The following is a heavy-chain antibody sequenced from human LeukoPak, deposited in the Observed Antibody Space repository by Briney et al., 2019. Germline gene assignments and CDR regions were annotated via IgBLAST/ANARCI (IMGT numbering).Heavy chain of an antibody. J-gene: IGHJ6*02. V-gene: IGHV4-31*03. CDR2: IYVTGST. D-gene: IGHD2-15*01. CDR3: ARHVYCSGGSCYPLGYYYYGMDV. CDR1: GGATSNNGYY. Sequence: SETLSLTCTVSGGATSNNGYYWTWIRQLPGKGLVWIGYIYVTGSTYYNPSLQSRVTISLDTSKNQFSLEVNSLTAADTAVYYCARHVYCSGGSCYPLGYYYYGMDVWGQGTTVTVSS.